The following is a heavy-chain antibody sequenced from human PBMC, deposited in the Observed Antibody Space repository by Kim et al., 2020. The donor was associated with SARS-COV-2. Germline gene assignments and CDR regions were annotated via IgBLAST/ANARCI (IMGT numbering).Heavy chain of an antibody. CDR3: AREDSSGYYG. CDR1: GFSFTTYE. J-gene: IGHJ6*01. D-gene: IGHD6-19*01. V-gene: IGHV3-48*03. Sequence: SLRLSCITSGFSFTTYEMNWVRQAPGKGLEWIAYISTRGTTIFYADSVKGRFTISRDNALNSVFLQMNSLRDEDTAVYFCAREDSSGYYG. CDR2: ISTRGTTI.